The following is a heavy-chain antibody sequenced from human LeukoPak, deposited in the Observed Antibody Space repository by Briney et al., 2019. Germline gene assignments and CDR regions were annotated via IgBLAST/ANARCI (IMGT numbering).Heavy chain of an antibody. V-gene: IGHV3-7*01. CDR1: GFTFSTFW. CDR3: ARDPIIDY. J-gene: IGHJ4*02. CDR2: INQDGSEK. D-gene: IGHD5-12*01. Sequence: PGGSLRLSCAASGFTFSTFWMTWVRQAPGKGLEWVANINQDGSEKYYVDSVKGRFTISRDNAKNSLYLQMNSLRAEDTAVYYCARDPIIDYWGQGTLVTVSS.